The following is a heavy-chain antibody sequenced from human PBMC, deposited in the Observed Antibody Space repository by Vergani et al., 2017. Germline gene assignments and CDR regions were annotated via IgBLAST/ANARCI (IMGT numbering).Heavy chain of an antibody. Sequence: EVQLLESGGGLVQPGGSLRLSCAASGFTFSSYAMSWVRQAPGKGLEWVSAISSSSSYIYYADSVKGRFTISRDNAKNSLYLQMNSLRAEDTAVYYCARGGSIGYCSSTSCPTHARYYYYYMDVWGKGTTVTVSS. D-gene: IGHD2-2*01. CDR1: GFTFSSYA. V-gene: IGHV3-21*01. CDR3: ARGGSIGYCSSTSCPTHARYYYYYMDV. J-gene: IGHJ6*03. CDR2: ISSSSSYI.